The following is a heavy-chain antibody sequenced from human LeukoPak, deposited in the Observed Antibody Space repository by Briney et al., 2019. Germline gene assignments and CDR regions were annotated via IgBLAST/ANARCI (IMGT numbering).Heavy chain of an antibody. D-gene: IGHD3-3*01. CDR1: GFTFSGYA. CDR2: ISSDGRGT. V-gene: IGHV3-23*01. CDR3: AKMSGFYWGVN. Sequence: GGSLRLSCVGCGFTFSGYAMSWVRQAPGRGLEWLSAISSDGRGTYYADSVRGRFTISRDNSKNTLSLQMNSLRADDTAIYYCAKMSGFYWGVNWGQGTLVTVSS. J-gene: IGHJ4*02.